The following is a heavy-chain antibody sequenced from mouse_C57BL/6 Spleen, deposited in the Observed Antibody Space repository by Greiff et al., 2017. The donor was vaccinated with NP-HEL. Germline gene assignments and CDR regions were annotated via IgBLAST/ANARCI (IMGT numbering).Heavy chain of an antibody. CDR3: ARPYGNSYYAMDY. V-gene: IGHV5-17*01. CDR1: GFTFSDYG. Sequence: EVKLVESGGGLVKPGGSLKLSCAASGFTFSDYGMHWVRQAPEKGLEWVAYISSGSSTIYYADTVKGRFTISRDNAKNTLFLQMTSLRSEDTAMYYCARPYGNSYYAMDYWGQGTSVTVSS. D-gene: IGHD2-1*01. J-gene: IGHJ4*01. CDR2: ISSGSSTI.